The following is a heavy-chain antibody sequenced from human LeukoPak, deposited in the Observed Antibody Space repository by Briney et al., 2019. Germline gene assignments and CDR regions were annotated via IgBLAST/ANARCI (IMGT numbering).Heavy chain of an antibody. J-gene: IGHJ3*02. V-gene: IGHV4-30-4*01. CDR1: GGSISSGDYY. Sequence: SQTLSLTCTVSGGSISSGDYYWSWIRQPPGKGLEWIGYIYYSGSTYYNPSLKSRVTISVDTSKNQFSLKLSSVTAADTAVYYCARIMITFGGVTFYAFDIWGQGTMVTVSS. CDR2: IYYSGST. D-gene: IGHD3-16*01. CDR3: ARIMITFGGVTFYAFDI.